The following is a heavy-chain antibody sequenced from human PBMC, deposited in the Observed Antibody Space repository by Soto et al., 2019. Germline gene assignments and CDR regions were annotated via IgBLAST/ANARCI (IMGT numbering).Heavy chain of an antibody. Sequence: QITLKESGPTLVKPTQTLTLTCTFSGFSLTTRGVGVGWIRQPPGKALECLALIYWDDDKRYSPSLQSRLSITKDTSKNQVVLTMTNVDPVDTATYYCAHIPNYYQYDWFDPWGHATLVSVSS. CDR3: AHIPNYYQYDWFDP. CDR1: GFSLTTRGVG. D-gene: IGHD3-16*01. CDR2: IYWDDDK. J-gene: IGHJ5*02. V-gene: IGHV2-5*02.